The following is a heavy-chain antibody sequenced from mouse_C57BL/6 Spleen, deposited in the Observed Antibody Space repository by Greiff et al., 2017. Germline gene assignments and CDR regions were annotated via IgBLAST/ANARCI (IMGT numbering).Heavy chain of an antibody. CDR2: ISSGSSTI. CDR1: GFTFSDYG. Sequence: EVKLVESGGGLVKPGGSLKLSCAASGFTFSDYGMHWVRQAPEKGLEWVAYISSGSSTIYYADTVKGRFTISRDNAKNTLFLKMTSLRSEDTAMYYCAPDYYGSDWYFDVWGTGTTVTVSS. J-gene: IGHJ1*03. V-gene: IGHV5-17*01. D-gene: IGHD1-1*01. CDR3: APDYYGSDWYFDV.